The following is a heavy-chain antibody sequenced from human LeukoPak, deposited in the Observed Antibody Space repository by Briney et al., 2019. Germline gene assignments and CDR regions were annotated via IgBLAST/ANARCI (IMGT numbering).Heavy chain of an antibody. Sequence: GGSLRLSCAASGFTFDDYAMHWVRQAPGKGLEWVSGISWNSGSIGYADSVKGRFTISRDNAKNSLYLQMNSLRAEDMALYYCAKDRTVGYYYYYGMDVWGQGTTVTVSS. CDR1: GFTFDDYA. D-gene: IGHD4-23*01. CDR3: AKDRTVGYYYYYGMDV. J-gene: IGHJ6*02. CDR2: ISWNSGSI. V-gene: IGHV3-9*03.